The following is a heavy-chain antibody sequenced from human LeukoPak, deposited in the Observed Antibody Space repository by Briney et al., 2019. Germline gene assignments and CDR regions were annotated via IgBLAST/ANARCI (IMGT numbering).Heavy chain of an antibody. CDR3: ARDRMKGIAVAGSPADY. V-gene: IGHV1-18*01. Sequence: GASVKVSCKASGYTFTSYGISWVRQAPGQGLEWMGWISAYNGNTNYAQKLQGRVTMATDTSTSTAYMELRSLRSDDTAVYYCARDRMKGIAVAGSPADYWGQGTLVTVSS. D-gene: IGHD6-19*01. CDR1: GYTFTSYG. J-gene: IGHJ4*02. CDR2: ISAYNGNT.